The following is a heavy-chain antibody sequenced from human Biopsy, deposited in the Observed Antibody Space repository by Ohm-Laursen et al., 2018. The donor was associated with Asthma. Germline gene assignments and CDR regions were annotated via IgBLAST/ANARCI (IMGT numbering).Heavy chain of an antibody. V-gene: IGHV3-30*09. CDR2: ITFDGSTQ. Sequence: SLRLSCAASGTHFGSYNMHWARQAPGKGLEWVAVITFDGSTQHYGNSVKGRFAISRDNSKNMLFLQMNSLRAEDTAVYYCSRDTLGYYFDIWGQGTQVTVSS. CDR3: SRDTLGYYFDI. J-gene: IGHJ4*02. CDR1: GTHFGSYN. D-gene: IGHD6-13*01.